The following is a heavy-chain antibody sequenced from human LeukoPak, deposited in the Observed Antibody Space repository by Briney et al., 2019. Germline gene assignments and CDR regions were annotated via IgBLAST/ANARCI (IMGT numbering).Heavy chain of an antibody. J-gene: IGHJ4*02. CDR3: ARVIYCSSTSCYDY. CDR2: ISGSGTST. V-gene: IGHV3-48*01. D-gene: IGHD2-2*01. Sequence: GGSLRLSCAASGVTFSTYPMAWVRQGPGKGLEWISSISGSGTSTFYADSVKGRFTISRDNAKNSLYLQMNSLRAEDTAVYYCARVIYCSSTSCYDYWGQGTLVTVSS. CDR1: GVTFSTYP.